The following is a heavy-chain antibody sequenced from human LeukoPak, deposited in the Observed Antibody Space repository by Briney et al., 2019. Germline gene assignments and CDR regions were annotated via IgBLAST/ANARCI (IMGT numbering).Heavy chain of an antibody. J-gene: IGHJ4*02. CDR2: ISYDGSNK. Sequence: GGSLRLSCAASGFTFSSYGMHWVRQAPGKGLEWVAVISYDGSNKYYADPVKAKNTLYLQMNSLRAEDTAVYYCAKDLREYSRSFDYWGQGTLVTVSS. V-gene: IGHV3-30*18. D-gene: IGHD6-6*01. CDR1: GFTFSSYG. CDR3: AKDLREYSRSFDY.